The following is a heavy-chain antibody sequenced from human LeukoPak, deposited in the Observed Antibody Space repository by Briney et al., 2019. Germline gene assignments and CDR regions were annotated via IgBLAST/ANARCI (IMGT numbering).Heavy chain of an antibody. CDR1: GGSFSGYY. Sequence: SETLSLTCAVYGGSFSGYYWSWIRQPPGKGLEWIGEINHSGSTNYNPSLKSRVTISVDTSKNQFSLKLTSVTAADTAVYYCARVYTAMKFDYWGQGTLVTVSS. CDR3: ARVYTAMKFDY. V-gene: IGHV4-34*01. CDR2: INHSGST. D-gene: IGHD5-18*01. J-gene: IGHJ4*02.